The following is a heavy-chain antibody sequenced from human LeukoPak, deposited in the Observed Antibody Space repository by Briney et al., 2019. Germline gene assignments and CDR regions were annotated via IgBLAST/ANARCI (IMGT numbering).Heavy chain of an antibody. J-gene: IGHJ5*02. CDR1: GGTFSSYA. D-gene: IGHD3-3*01. Sequence: SSVKVSCKASGGTFSSYAISWVRQAPGQRLEWMGGIIPIFGTANYAQKFQGRVTITADESTSTAYMELSSLRSEDTAVYYCVESITIFGVVIDSWFDPWGQGTLVTVSS. CDR3: VESITIFGVVIDSWFDP. V-gene: IGHV1-69*01. CDR2: IIPIFGTA.